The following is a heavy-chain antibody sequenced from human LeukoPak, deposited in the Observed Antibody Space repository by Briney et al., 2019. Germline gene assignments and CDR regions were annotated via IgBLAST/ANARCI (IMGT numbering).Heavy chain of an antibody. D-gene: IGHD4-17*01. CDR1: GGTFSSYA. CDR3: ARVMGDYTRRWFDP. Sequence: SAKVSCKASGGTFSSYAINWVRQAPGQGLEWMGGIIPIFGTANYAQKFQGRVTITADESTSTAYMELSSLRSEDTAVYYCARVMGDYTRRWFDPWGQGTLVTVSS. J-gene: IGHJ5*02. CDR2: IIPIFGTA. V-gene: IGHV1-69*13.